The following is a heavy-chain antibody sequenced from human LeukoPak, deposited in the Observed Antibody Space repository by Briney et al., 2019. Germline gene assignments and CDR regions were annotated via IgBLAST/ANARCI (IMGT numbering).Heavy chain of an antibody. D-gene: IGHD3-10*02. CDR3: ARTGTDAFDI. Sequence: GGSLRLSCAASGFTFSGYAMHWVRQAPGKGLEWVSVTSYDESNKYYADSVKGRFTISRDNSKNTLYLQMNSLRVEDTAVYYCARTGTDAFDIWGQGTMVTVS. J-gene: IGHJ3*02. CDR1: GFTFSGYA. CDR2: TSYDESNK. V-gene: IGHV3-30-3*01.